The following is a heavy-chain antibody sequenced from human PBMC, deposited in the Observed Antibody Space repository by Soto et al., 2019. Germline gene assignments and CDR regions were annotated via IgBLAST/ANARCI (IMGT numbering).Heavy chain of an antibody. J-gene: IGHJ3*01. CDR3: ARGDRGAFDL. CDR2: IHSDGSST. V-gene: IGHV3-74*01. CDR1: GFTFSYYW. D-gene: IGHD1-26*01. Sequence: EVQLVESGGGFVRPGGSLRLSCAASGFTFSYYWMHWVRQAPGKGLVWVSRIHSDGSSTTYADFVKGRFIISRDNARNTVDLQMNRVRVEDTAVYYCARGDRGAFDLWGQGTVVTVSS.